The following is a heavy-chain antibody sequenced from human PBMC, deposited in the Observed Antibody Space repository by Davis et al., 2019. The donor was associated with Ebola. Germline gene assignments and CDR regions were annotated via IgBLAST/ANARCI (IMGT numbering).Heavy chain of an antibody. D-gene: IGHD5-18*01. CDR2: IYSGGST. Sequence: GESLKISCAASGFTVSSNYMSWVRQAPGKGLEWVSVIYSGGSTYYADSVKGRFTISRHNSKNTLYLQMNSLRAEDTAVYYCARGLYPDTAMGLDYWGQRTLVTVSS. CDR1: GFTVSSNY. J-gene: IGHJ4*02. CDR3: ARGLYPDTAMGLDY. V-gene: IGHV3-53*04.